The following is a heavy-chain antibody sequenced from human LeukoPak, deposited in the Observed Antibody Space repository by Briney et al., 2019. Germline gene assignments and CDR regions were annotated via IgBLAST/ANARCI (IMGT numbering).Heavy chain of an antibody. CDR1: GGTFSSYA. Sequence: GASVKVSCKASGGTFSSYAISWVRQAPGQGLEWMGRIIPIFGTANYAQKFQGRVTITTDESTSTAYMELSSLRSEDTAVYYCARDQCSGGSCYPYYFDYWGQGTLVTVSS. J-gene: IGHJ4*02. V-gene: IGHV1-69*05. CDR2: IIPIFGTA. D-gene: IGHD2-15*01. CDR3: ARDQCSGGSCYPYYFDY.